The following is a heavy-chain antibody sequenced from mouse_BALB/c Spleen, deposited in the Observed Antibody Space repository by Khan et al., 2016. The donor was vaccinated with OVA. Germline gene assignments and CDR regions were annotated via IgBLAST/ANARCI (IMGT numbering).Heavy chain of an antibody. D-gene: IGHD2-1*01. J-gene: IGHJ4*01. CDR2: IWAGGST. V-gene: IGHV2-9*02. Sequence: QVQLKESGPGLVAPSQSLSINCTVSGFTLISYGVHWVRQSPGKGLEWLGIIWAGGSTNYNSALMARLSISKDNSKSQAFLTMNSLRTDDAAMYYCARDDGNYVDAMDYWGQGTSVTVSS. CDR1: GFTLISYG. CDR3: ARDDGNYVDAMDY.